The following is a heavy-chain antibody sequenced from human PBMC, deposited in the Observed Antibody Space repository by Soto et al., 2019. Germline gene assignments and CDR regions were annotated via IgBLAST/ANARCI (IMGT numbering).Heavy chain of an antibody. D-gene: IGHD1-7*01. CDR2: ISYDGSNK. CDR3: AKDITGATIYYYYYGMDV. J-gene: IGHJ6*02. CDR1: GFTFSSYG. Sequence: GGSLRLSCAASGFTFSSYGMHWVRQAPGKGLEWVAVISYDGSNKYYADSVKGRFTISRDNSKNTLYLQMNSLRAEDTAVYYCAKDITGATIYYYYYGMDVWGQGTTVTVSS. V-gene: IGHV3-30*18.